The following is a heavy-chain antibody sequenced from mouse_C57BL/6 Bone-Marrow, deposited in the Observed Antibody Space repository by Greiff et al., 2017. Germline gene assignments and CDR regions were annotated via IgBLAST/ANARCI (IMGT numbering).Heavy chain of an antibody. Sequence: VKLQESGAELARPGASVTLSCKASGYTFTSYGISWVKQRPGQGLEWIGEIYPRSGNTYYNEKFKGKATLTADKSSSTAYMELRSLTSEDSAVYVCARSPLYDYDDYWGQGTTLTVSS. CDR3: ARSPLYDYDDY. D-gene: IGHD2-4*01. J-gene: IGHJ2*01. V-gene: IGHV1-81*01. CDR1: GYTFTSYG. CDR2: IYPRSGNT.